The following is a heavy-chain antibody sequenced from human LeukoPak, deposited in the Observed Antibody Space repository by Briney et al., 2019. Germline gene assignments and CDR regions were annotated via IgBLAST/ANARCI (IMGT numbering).Heavy chain of an antibody. CDR1: GFTFSSYS. V-gene: IGHV3-21*01. J-gene: IGHJ3*02. Sequence: GGSLRLSCAASGFTFSSYSMNWVRQAPGKGLEWVSSIGSSSSYIYYADSVKGRFTISRDNAKNSLYLQMNSLRAEDTAVYYCARILGATSSAFDIWGQGTMVTVSS. CDR3: ARILGATSSAFDI. CDR2: IGSSSSYI. D-gene: IGHD5-12*01.